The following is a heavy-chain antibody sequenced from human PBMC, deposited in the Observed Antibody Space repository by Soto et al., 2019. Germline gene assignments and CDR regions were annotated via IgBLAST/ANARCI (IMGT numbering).Heavy chain of an antibody. CDR1: GGSFSGYY. CDR3: ARGRRDFWSGYWGVAFDI. V-gene: IGHV4-34*01. Sequence: QVQLQQWGAGLLKPSETLSLTCAVYGGSFSGYYWSWIRQPPGKGLEWIGEINHSGSTNYNPSLKSRVTISVDTSKNQFSLKLSSVTAADTAVYYCARGRRDFWSGYWGVAFDIWGQGTMVTVS. J-gene: IGHJ3*02. D-gene: IGHD3-3*01. CDR2: INHSGST.